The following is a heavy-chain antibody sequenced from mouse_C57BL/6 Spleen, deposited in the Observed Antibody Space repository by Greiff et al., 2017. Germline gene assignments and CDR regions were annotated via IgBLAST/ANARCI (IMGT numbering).Heavy chain of an antibody. CDR3: ASQGNYYYFDY. V-gene: IGHV1-80*01. Sequence: QVQLQQSGAELVKPGASVKISCKASGYAFSSYWMNWVKQRPGKGLEWIGQIYPGDGDTNYNGKFKGKATLTADKSSSTAYMQLSSLTSEDSAVYFCASQGNYYYFDYWGQGTTLTVSS. D-gene: IGHD2-1*01. CDR2: IYPGDGDT. J-gene: IGHJ2*01. CDR1: GYAFSSYW.